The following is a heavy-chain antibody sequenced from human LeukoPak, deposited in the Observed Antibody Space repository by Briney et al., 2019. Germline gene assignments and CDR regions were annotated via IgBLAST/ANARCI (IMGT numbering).Heavy chain of an antibody. V-gene: IGHV1-18*01. Sequence: ASVKVSCKASGYTFTSYGISWVRQAPGQGLEWMGWVSAYNGNTNYAQKLQGRVTMTTDTSTSTAYMELRSLRSDDTAVYYCARGRAATVTHPIDYWGQGTLVTVSS. CDR1: GYTFTSYG. CDR3: ARGRAATVTHPIDY. D-gene: IGHD4-17*01. CDR2: VSAYNGNT. J-gene: IGHJ4*02.